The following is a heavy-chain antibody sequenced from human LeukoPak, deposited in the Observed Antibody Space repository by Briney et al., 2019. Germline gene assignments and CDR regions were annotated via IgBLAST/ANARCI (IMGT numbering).Heavy chain of an antibody. V-gene: IGHV1-69*13. Sequence: ASVKVSCKASGDTFSSYAIRWVRQAPGQGLEWMGWIIPIFGTANYAQKFQGRVTITADESTSTAYMELSSRRSEDTAGYYCARDCILERLIYSPRLTRRSFNILGQGAKVTLSS. J-gene: IGHJ3*02. CDR2: IIPIFGTA. D-gene: IGHD3-3*01. CDR1: GDTFSSYA. CDR3: ARDCILERLIYSPRLTRRSFNI.